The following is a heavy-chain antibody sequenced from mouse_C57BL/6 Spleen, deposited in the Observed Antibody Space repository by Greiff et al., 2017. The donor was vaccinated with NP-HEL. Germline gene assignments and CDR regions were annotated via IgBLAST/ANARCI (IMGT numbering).Heavy chain of an antibody. Sequence: QVQLQQSGAELVKPGASVKLSCKASGYTFTSYWMQWVKQRPGQGLEWIGEIDPSDSYTNYNQKFKGKATLTVDTSSSTAYMQLSSLTSEDSAVYYCARRCYYSNYLYAMDYWGQGTSVTVSS. J-gene: IGHJ4*01. CDR1: GYTFTSYW. D-gene: IGHD2-5*01. CDR2: IDPSDSYT. CDR3: ARRCYYSNYLYAMDY. V-gene: IGHV1-50*01.